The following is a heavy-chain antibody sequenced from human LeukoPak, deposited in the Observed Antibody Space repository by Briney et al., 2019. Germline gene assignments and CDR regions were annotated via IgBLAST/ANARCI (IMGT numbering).Heavy chain of an antibody. J-gene: IGHJ4*02. CDR1: GFPFSTYG. CDR2: IWSDGSNK. CDR3: ARASGAFDY. V-gene: IGHV3-33*01. Sequence: PGGSLRLSCAASGFPFSTYGMHWVRQAPGKGLEWVAVIWSDGSNKYYADSVKGRFTTSRDNSKNTLYLQMNSLRAEDTAVYYCARASGAFDYWGQGTLATVSS.